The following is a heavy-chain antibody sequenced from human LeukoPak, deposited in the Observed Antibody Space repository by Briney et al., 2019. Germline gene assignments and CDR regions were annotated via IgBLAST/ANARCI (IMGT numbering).Heavy chain of an antibody. Sequence: GGSLRLSCAASGFTFSSYSMNWVRQAPGKGLEWVSSISSSSYIYYADSVKGRFTISRDNSKNTLYLQMNSLRAEDTAVYYCAKWGHNWNPHMDVWGKGTTVTVSS. CDR3: AKWGHNWNPHMDV. D-gene: IGHD1-20*01. J-gene: IGHJ6*03. CDR2: ISSSSYI. V-gene: IGHV3-21*04. CDR1: GFTFSSYS.